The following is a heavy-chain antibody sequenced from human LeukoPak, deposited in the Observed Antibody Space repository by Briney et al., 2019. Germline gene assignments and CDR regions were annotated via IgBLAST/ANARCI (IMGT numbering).Heavy chain of an antibody. J-gene: IGHJ4*02. D-gene: IGHD3-9*01. CDR2: ISYDGNNK. V-gene: IGHV3-30-3*01. CDR1: GFTFSTYA. CDR3: AGVGNNDWYFFDN. Sequence: GGSLRLSCAASGFTFSTYAMHWVRQAPGKGLEWVAVISYDGNNKYYADSVKGRFTISRDNSRNTLYLQMNSLRADDTAVYYCAGVGNNDWYFFDNWGQGTLVTVSS.